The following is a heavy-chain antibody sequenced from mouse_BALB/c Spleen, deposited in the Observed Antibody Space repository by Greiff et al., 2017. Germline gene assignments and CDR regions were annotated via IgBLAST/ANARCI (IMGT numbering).Heavy chain of an antibody. V-gene: IGHV3-2*02. D-gene: IGHD1-1*01. Sequence: EVKLMESGPGLVKPSQSLSLTCTVTGYSITSDYAWTWIRQFPGNKLEWMGYISYSGSTSYNPSLKSRTSITRDTSKNQFFLQLNSVTTEDTATYYCARYGSSPFYAMDYWGQGTSVTVSS. J-gene: IGHJ4*01. CDR3: ARYGSSPFYAMDY. CDR1: GYSITSDYA. CDR2: ISYSGST.